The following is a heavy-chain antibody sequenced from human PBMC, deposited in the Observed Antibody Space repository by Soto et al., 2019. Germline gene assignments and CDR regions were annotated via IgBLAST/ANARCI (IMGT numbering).Heavy chain of an antibody. D-gene: IGHD1-26*01. CDR1: GFTFSSYS. CDR3: ARAFFPFLERNMGATPVDY. CDR2: ISSSSSYI. V-gene: IGHV3-21*01. Sequence: PGGSLRLSCAASGFTFSSYSMNWVRQAPGKGLEWVSSISSSSSYIYYADSVKGRFTISRDNAKNSLYLQMNSLRAEDTAVYYCARAFFPFLERNMGATPVDYWGQGTLVTVSS. J-gene: IGHJ4*02.